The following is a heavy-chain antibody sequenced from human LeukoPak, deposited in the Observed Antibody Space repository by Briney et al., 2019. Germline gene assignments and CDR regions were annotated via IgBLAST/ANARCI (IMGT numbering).Heavy chain of an antibody. V-gene: IGHV2-70*04. CDR2: IDWDDDK. J-gene: IGHJ4*02. Sequence: SGPALVKLTQTLTLTCTFSGFSLSTNGMRVSWIRQPPGKALEWLARIDWDDDKFYSTSLKTRLTISKDTSKNQVVLTMTNMDPVDTATYYCARSSSGGKDFDYWGQGTLVTVSS. D-gene: IGHD4-23*01. CDR1: GFSLSTNGMR. CDR3: ARSSSGGKDFDY.